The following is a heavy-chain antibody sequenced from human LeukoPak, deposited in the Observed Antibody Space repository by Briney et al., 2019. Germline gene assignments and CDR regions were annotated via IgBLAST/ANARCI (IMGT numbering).Heavy chain of an antibody. J-gene: IGHJ4*02. CDR2: INPNSGGT. CDR3: AREAKGGYDILTGYYKPHNFDY. D-gene: IGHD3-9*01. V-gene: IGHV1-2*02. CDR1: GYTFTSYY. Sequence: ASVKVSCKASGYTFTSYYMHWVRQAPGQGLEWMGWINPNSGGTNYAQKFQGRVTMTRDTSISTAYMELSRLRSDDTAVYYCAREAKGGYDILTGYYKPHNFDYWGQGTLVTVSS.